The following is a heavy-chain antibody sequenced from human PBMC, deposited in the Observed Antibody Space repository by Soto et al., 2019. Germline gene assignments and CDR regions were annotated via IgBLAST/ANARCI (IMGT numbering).Heavy chain of an antibody. J-gene: IGHJ4*02. CDR2: HDHSGST. CDR1: GGSFSSYY. CDR3: ARGPPREVVTASYFDY. V-gene: IGHV4-34*01. D-gene: IGHD2-21*02. Sequence: TSETLSLTXAIYGGSFSSYYWSWIRQPPGKALEWIGEHDHSGSTNYNPYLKSRVTISVDTSNNQFSLKLSSVTAADTAVYYCARGPPREVVTASYFDYWGQGTLVTVSS.